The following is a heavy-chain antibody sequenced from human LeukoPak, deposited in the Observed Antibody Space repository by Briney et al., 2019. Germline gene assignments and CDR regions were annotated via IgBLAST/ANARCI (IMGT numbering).Heavy chain of an antibody. D-gene: IGHD3-22*01. CDR1: GVSIFSYY. CDR2: IHYSGTT. CDR3: ARVDDSSGYYYYFDY. V-gene: IGHV4-59*08. J-gene: IGHJ4*02. Sequence: PSETLSLTCTVSGVSIFSYYWNWIRQSPGRGLEWIGYIHYSGTTKYNPSLKSRVTISIDTSKSQFSLKLSSATAADTAVYYCARVDDSSGYYYYFDYWGQGTLVTVSS.